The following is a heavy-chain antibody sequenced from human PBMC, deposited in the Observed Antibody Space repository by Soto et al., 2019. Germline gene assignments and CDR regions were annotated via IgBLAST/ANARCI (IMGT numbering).Heavy chain of an antibody. V-gene: IGHV1-3*05. D-gene: IGHD3-3*01. CDR3: ARSRGYDFWSGYYLL. J-gene: IGHJ4*02. CDR1: GYTFTSYA. CDR2: INAGNGNT. Sequence: QAQLVQSGAEEKKPGASVKVSCKASGYTFTSYAMHWVRQAPGQRLEWMGWINAGNGNTKYSQKFQGRVTITRDTSASTAYMELSSLRSEDTAVYYCARSRGYDFWSGYYLLWGQGTLVTVSS.